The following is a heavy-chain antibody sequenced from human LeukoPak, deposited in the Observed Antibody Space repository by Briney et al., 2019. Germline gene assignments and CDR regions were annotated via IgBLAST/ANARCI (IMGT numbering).Heavy chain of an antibody. D-gene: IGHD2-2*01. J-gene: IGHJ3*02. CDR1: GYTFTGYY. CDR3: ARLGAGYCSSTSCYPWAFEI. CDR2: INPNSGGT. V-gene: IGHV1-2*02. Sequence: GASVKVSCKASGYTFTGYYMHWVRQAPGQGLEWMGWINPNSGGTNYAQKFQGRVTMTRDTSISTAYMELSRLRSDDTAVYYCARLGAGYCSSTSCYPWAFEIWGQGTMVTVSS.